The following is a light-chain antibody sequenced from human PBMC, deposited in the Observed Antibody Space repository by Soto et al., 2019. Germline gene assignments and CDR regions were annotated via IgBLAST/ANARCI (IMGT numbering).Light chain of an antibody. CDR3: QSLGTGIQV. CDR2: INYDGTH. Sequence: QSVLTQSPSASASLGASVKLTCTLSSGYSTYAIAWHQQRSEKGPRFLMKINYDGTHSKGDGFFDRFSGSSSGAERHLTISSLQSEDEADYYCQSLGTGIQVFGGGTKVTVL. CDR1: SGYSTYA. V-gene: IGLV4-69*01. J-gene: IGLJ3*02.